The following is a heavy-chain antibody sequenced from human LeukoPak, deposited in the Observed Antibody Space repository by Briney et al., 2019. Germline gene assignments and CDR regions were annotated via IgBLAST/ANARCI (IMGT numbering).Heavy chain of an antibody. D-gene: IGHD6-19*01. J-gene: IGHJ6*02. CDR3: ATGNGAVAGNVDYYYHGMDV. V-gene: IGHV1-24*01. CDR1: GYTLTELS. CDR2: FDPEDGET. Sequence: ASVKVSCKVSGYTLTELSMHWVRQAPGKGLEWMGGFDPEDGETIYAQKFQGRVTMTEDTSTDTAYMELSSLRSEDTAVYYCATGNGAVAGNVDYYYHGMDVWGQGTTVTVSS.